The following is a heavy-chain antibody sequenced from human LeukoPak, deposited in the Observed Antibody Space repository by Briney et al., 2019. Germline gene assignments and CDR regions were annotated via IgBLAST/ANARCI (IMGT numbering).Heavy chain of an antibody. Sequence: SETLSLTCTVSGGSISSYYWSWIRQPPGKGLEWIGYIYYGGSTNYNPSLKSRVTISVDTSKNQFSLKLSSVTAADTAVYYCARGRTGDAFDIWGQGTMVTVSS. J-gene: IGHJ3*02. V-gene: IGHV4-59*01. CDR3: ARGRTGDAFDI. D-gene: IGHD7-27*01. CDR1: GGSISSYY. CDR2: IYYGGST.